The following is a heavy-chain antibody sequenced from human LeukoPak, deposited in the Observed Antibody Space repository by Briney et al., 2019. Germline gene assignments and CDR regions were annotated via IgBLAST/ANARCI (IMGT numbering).Heavy chain of an antibody. CDR2: IKSSSDGGTT. J-gene: IGHJ3*02. D-gene: IGHD3-9*01. V-gene: IGHV3-15*01. CDR1: GFTSTNTW. Sequence: KPGGSLRLSCAASGFTSTNTWMTWVRQAPGKGLEWVGRIKSSSDGGTTDYAAPVKGRFTISRDDSKNTLYLQMNSLRAEDTAVYYCARDTYDILTGYYKWAFDIWGQGTMVTVSS. CDR3: ARDTYDILTGYYKWAFDI.